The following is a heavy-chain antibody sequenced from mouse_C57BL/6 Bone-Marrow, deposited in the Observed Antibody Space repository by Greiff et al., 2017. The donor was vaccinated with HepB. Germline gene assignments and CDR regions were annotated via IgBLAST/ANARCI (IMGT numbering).Heavy chain of an antibody. CDR2: IHPNSGST. D-gene: IGHD1-1*01. CDR1: GYTFTSYW. CDR3: AREGVITTVGYFDY. J-gene: IGHJ2*01. Sequence: VQLQQPGAELVKPGASVKLSCKASGYTFTSYWMHWVKQRPGQGLEWIGMIHPNSGSTNYNEKFKSKATLTVDKSSSTAYMQLSSLTSEDSAVYYCAREGVITTVGYFDYWGQGTTLTVSS. V-gene: IGHV1-64*01.